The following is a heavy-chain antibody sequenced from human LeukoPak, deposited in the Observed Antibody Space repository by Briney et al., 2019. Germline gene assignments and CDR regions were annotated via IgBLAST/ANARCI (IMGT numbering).Heavy chain of an antibody. V-gene: IGHV3-64*01. J-gene: IGHJ4*02. Sequence: PGGSLRLSCAASGFTFSSYAIHWVRQAPGKGLEYVSAISSNGGSTYYANSVKGRFTISRDNSKNTLYLQMGSLRAEDMAVYYCARPRDFWSGYYLDYWGQGTLVTVSS. CDR2: ISSNGGST. D-gene: IGHD3-3*01. CDR1: GFTFSSYA. CDR3: ARPRDFWSGYYLDY.